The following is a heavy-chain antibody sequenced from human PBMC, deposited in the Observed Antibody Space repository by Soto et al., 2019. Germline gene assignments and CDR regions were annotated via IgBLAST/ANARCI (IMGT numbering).Heavy chain of an antibody. D-gene: IGHD6-13*01. CDR1: GGSFSGYY. V-gene: IGHV4-34*01. Sequence: SETLSLTCAVYGGSFSGYYWSWIRQPPGKGLEWIGEINHSGSTNYNPSLKSRVTISVDTSKNQFSLKLSSVTAADTAVYYCASSIGMAPYYYYYMDVWGKGTTVTVSS. CDR2: INHSGST. J-gene: IGHJ6*03. CDR3: ASSIGMAPYYYYYMDV.